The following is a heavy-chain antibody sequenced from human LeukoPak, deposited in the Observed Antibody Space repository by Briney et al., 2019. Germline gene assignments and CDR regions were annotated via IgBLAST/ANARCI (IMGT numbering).Heavy chain of an antibody. CDR2: ISHDGSNK. Sequence: PGRSLRLSCAASGFTFSSYGMHWVRQAPGKGLEWVAVISHDGSNKYYADSVKGRFTISRDNSKNTLYLQMNSLRAEDTAVYYCARITVGATTNAFDIWGQGTMVTVSS. CDR1: GFTFSSYG. CDR3: ARITVGATTNAFDI. V-gene: IGHV3-30*03. D-gene: IGHD1-26*01. J-gene: IGHJ3*02.